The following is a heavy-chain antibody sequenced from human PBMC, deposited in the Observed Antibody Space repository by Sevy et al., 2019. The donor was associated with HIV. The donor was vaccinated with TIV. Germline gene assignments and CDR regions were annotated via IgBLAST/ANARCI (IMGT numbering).Heavy chain of an antibody. Sequence: ASVKVSCKASGYAFTGYYMHWVRQASGQGLEWMGWINPNSGGTNYAQKFQGWVTMTRDTSISTAYMELSRLRSDDTAVYYCARGGLAAKYYFDYWGQGTLVTVSS. CDR3: ARGGLAAKYYFDY. V-gene: IGHV1-2*04. CDR1: GYAFTGYY. D-gene: IGHD6-13*01. J-gene: IGHJ4*02. CDR2: INPNSGGT.